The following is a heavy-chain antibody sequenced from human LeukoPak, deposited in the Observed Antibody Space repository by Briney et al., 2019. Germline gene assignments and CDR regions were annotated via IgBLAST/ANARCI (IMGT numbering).Heavy chain of an antibody. CDR3: AKARWAPTYYDY. D-gene: IGHD4-23*01. Sequence: GGSLRLSCAASGFTFSSYAMSWVRQAPGKGLEGVSAISGSGGSTYYADSGKGRFTISRDNYKNALYLQMNCLRAEDTAVYYCAKARWAPTYYDYWGQGTLVTVSS. CDR1: GFTFSSYA. J-gene: IGHJ4*02. CDR2: ISGSGGST. V-gene: IGHV3-23*01.